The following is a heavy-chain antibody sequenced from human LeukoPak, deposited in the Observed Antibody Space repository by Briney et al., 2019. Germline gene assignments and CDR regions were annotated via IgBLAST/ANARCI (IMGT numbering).Heavy chain of an antibody. Sequence: PSETLSPTCAVYGGSFSGYYWSWIRQPPGKGLEWIGEINHSGSTNYNPSLKSRVTISVDTSKNQFSLKLSSVTAADTAVYYCARIPPIAAAGNWGQGTLVTVSS. CDR1: GGSFSGYY. V-gene: IGHV4-34*01. CDR3: ARIPPIAAAGN. J-gene: IGHJ4*02. CDR2: INHSGST. D-gene: IGHD6-13*01.